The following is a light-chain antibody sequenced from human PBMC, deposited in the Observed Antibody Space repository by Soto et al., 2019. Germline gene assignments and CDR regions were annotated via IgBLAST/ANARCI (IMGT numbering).Light chain of an antibody. V-gene: IGLV2-14*03. J-gene: IGLJ2*01. CDR3: CSLTSGGTRV. Sequence: QSALTQPASVSGSPGQSITISCTGTNSDVGSHNFVSWYQHHPGKAPKLLIYDVSNRPSGLSNRFSGSKSGNTASLTISGLQAEDEADYYCCSLTSGGTRVFGGGTKLTVL. CDR2: DVS. CDR1: NSDVGSHNF.